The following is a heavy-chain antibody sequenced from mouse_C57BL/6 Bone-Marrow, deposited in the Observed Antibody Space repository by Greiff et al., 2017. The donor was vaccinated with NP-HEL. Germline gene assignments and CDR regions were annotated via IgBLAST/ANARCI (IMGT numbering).Heavy chain of an antibody. V-gene: IGHV5-4*01. CDR1: GFTFSSYA. J-gene: IGHJ1*03. CDR2: ISDGGSYT. Sequence: EVKLMESGGGLVKPGGSLKLSCAASGFTFSSYAMSWVRQTPEKRLEWVATISDGGSYTYYPDNVKGRFTLSTDKAKNNLYLLICHLKSEDTAMYYCAKDPDWYFDYWGTGTTVTVSS. CDR3: AKDPDWYFDY.